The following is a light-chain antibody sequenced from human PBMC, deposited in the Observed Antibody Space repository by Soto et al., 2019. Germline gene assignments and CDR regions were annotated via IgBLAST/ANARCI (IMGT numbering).Light chain of an antibody. CDR3: LQDYNYPYT. J-gene: IGKJ2*01. V-gene: IGKV1-6*01. CDR1: XXIRXD. CDR2: AAS. Sequence: AIQXTXSPXSXSASXGXXVTXTCXAXXXIRXDLGWYQQKPGKAPKLLIYAASSLQSGVPSRFSGSGSGTDFTLTISSLQPEDFATYYCLQDYNYPYTFGQGTKLEIK.